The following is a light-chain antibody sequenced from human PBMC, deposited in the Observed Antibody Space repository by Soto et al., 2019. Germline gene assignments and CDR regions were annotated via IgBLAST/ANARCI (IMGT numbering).Light chain of an antibody. V-gene: IGKV4-1*01. CDR3: QQYYSTPPVT. Sequence: DIVMTQSPDSLAVSLGERATINCKSSQSVLYSSNNKNYLAWYQQKPGQPPKLLIYWASTRESGVPDRFSGSGSGTDFTLTISSLQAEDVAVYYCQQYYSTPPVTFGGGTRLEIK. J-gene: IGKJ5*01. CDR2: WAS. CDR1: QSVLYSSNNKNY.